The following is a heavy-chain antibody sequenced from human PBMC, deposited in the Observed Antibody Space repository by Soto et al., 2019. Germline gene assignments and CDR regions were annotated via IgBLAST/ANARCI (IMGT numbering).Heavy chain of an antibody. CDR3: AKDEGLELYYFDY. D-gene: IGHD1-7*01. Sequence: GGSLRLSCAASGFTFSSYAMSWVRQAPGKGLEWVSAISGSGGSTYYADSVKGRFTISRDNSKNTLYLQMNSLRAEDTAVYYRAKDEGLELYYFDYWGQGTLVTVSS. CDR1: GFTFSSYA. CDR2: ISGSGGST. J-gene: IGHJ4*02. V-gene: IGHV3-23*01.